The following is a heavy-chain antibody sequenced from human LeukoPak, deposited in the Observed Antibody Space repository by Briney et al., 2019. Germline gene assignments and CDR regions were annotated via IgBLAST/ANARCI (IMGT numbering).Heavy chain of an antibody. D-gene: IGHD3-10*01. CDR1: GGSISRSSYY. J-gene: IGHJ4*02. CDR2: IYYSGTT. Sequence: SETLSLTCTVSGGSISRSSYYWGWIRQPPGKGLEWIGSIYYSGTTYSNPSLKSRVTMSVDTSKKQFSLMLSSVTAADTAMYYCARHNAYGPCDSWGQGTLLTVSS. V-gene: IGHV4-39*01. CDR3: ARHNAYGPCDS.